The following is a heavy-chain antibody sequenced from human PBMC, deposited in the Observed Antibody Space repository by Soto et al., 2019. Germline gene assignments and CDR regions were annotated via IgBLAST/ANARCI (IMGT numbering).Heavy chain of an antibody. CDR2: IFHDGTA. Sequence: SETLSLTCALSVGSISSGNWWTWVRQTPQRGLEYIGEIFHDGTANYYPSFERRVAISVDTSKNQFSLKLTSVTAADTAIYFCARLVYDTSLNYMYFEFWGQGALVIVS. D-gene: IGHD2-8*01. CDR3: ARLVYDTSLNYMYFEF. CDR1: VGSISSGNW. J-gene: IGHJ4*02. V-gene: IGHV4-4*02.